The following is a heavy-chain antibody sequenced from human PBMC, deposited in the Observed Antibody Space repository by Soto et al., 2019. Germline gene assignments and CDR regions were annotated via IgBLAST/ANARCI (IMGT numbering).Heavy chain of an antibody. V-gene: IGHV1-46*01. CDR2: INPSGGSA. D-gene: IGHD6-19*01. J-gene: IGHJ4*02. Sequence: GASVKTSCKASGGTFSSYAISCVRHAPRPRLEWMRIINPSGGSASYAQTVQGSVTMTRHTSTSTVHMELSSLRSEDTAVYYCARDRGYSSGWYYFDYWGEGTLVTVSS. CDR1: GGTFSSYA. CDR3: ARDRGYSSGWYYFDY.